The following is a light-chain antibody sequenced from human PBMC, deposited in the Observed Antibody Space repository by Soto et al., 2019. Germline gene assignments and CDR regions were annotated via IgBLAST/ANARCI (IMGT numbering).Light chain of an antibody. CDR2: EVN. Sequence: QSALTQPPSTSGSPGQSVTISCTGTSSDIGGYNYASWYQQHPGKVPRLIIYEVNKRPSGVPDRFSGSKSGNTASLTVSGLQTEDEADYYCSSYAGSTTLLFGGGTKLTVL. CDR3: SSYAGSTTLL. CDR1: SSDIGGYNY. J-gene: IGLJ3*02. V-gene: IGLV2-8*01.